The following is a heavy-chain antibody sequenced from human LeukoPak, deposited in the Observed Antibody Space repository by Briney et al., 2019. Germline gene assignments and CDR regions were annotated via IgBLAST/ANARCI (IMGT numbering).Heavy chain of an antibody. CDR3: AKDYSGSGSVHFEH. V-gene: IGHV1-18*01. CDR1: GYTFASYG. Sequence: ASVKVSSKTSGYTFASYGITWVRQAPGQGLEWMGWISGYNGNTNFAQRFQGRVSLTTHTSATTAYMELRSLTSDDTAVYYCAKDYSGSGSVHFEHWGQGTLVTVSS. J-gene: IGHJ4*02. CDR2: ISGYNGNT. D-gene: IGHD3-10*01.